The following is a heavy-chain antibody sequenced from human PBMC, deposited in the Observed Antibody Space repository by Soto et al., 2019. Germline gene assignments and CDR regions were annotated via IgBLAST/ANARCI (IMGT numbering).Heavy chain of an antibody. CDR2: INHTGGV. J-gene: IGHJ4*02. CDR1: GGSFRGCY. Sequence: ETLSLTCAVKGGSFRGCYWSWIRQPSGKGLEWIGEINHTGGVTYKSALKSRVTILLDKSKNQFSLQLTSVTAADTALYYCARGEISRDYFHIMTSWLYANFWGQAVLVTFSS. D-gene: IGHD2-2*01. V-gene: IGHV4-34*01. CDR3: ARGEISRDYFHIMTSWLYANF.